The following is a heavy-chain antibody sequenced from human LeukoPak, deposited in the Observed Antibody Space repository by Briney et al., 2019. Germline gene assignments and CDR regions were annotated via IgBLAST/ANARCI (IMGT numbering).Heavy chain of an antibody. D-gene: IGHD1-26*01. J-gene: IGHJ4*02. Sequence: PSETLSLTCTVSGYSISSGYYWGWIRQPPGKGLEWIGSIYPSGSTYYNPSLKSRVTISLDTSKNQFSLKLRSVTAADTAVYYCATTTIRLGYWGQGTLVTVSS. V-gene: IGHV4-38-2*02. CDR1: GYSISSGYY. CDR2: IYPSGST. CDR3: ATTTIRLGY.